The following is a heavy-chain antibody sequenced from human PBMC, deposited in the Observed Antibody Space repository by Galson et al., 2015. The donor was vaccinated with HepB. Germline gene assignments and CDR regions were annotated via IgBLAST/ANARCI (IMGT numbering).Heavy chain of an antibody. V-gene: IGHV3-30-3*01. D-gene: IGHD3-3*01. CDR2: ISYDGSNK. J-gene: IGHJ3*02. Sequence: SLRLSCAASGFTFSSYAMHWVRQAPGKGLEWVAVISYDGSNKYYADSVKGRFTISRDNAKNSLYLQMNSLRADDTAVYYCARDHPHLVSIFGVVTGHNDAFDIWGQGTMVTVSS. CDR3: ARDHPHLVSIFGVVTGHNDAFDI. CDR1: GFTFSSYA.